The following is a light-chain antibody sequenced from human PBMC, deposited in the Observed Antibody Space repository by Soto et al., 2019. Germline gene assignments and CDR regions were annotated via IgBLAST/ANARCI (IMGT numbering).Light chain of an antibody. CDR2: EDS. V-gene: IGLV2-23*01. J-gene: IGLJ1*01. Sequence: QSVLTQPASVSGSPGQSITISCTGTSSDFGSYNLVSWYQQHPGKAPKLMIYEDSKRPSGVSNRFSGSKSGNTASLTISGLQAEDDADYYCCSYAGSGTYVFGTGTKVTVL. CDR3: CSYAGSGTYV. CDR1: SSDFGSYNL.